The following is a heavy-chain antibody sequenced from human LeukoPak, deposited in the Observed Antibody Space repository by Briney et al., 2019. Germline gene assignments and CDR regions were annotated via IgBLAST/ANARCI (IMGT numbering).Heavy chain of an antibody. J-gene: IGHJ4*02. CDR3: ASRVMWDHGDYFDY. CDR1: GASITSGAFY. CDR2: IYYTGST. D-gene: IGHD1-26*01. V-gene: IGHV4-61*08. Sequence: SETLSLTCTVSGASITSGAFYWSWIRQPPGKGLEWIGYIYYTGSTKYNPSLKSRVTMSLDTSKNQFSLKVRSVTAADTATYYWASRVMWDHGDYFDYWGQGTLFTVSS.